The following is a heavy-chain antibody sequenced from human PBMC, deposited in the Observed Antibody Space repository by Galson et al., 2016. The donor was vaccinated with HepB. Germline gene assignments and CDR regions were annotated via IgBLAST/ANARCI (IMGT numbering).Heavy chain of an antibody. V-gene: IGHV3-23*01. J-gene: IGHJ5*02. CDR2: ITGGGGTR. CDR1: GFTFENYA. CDR3: AKERGSSDWYALPLES. Sequence: SLRLSCAASGFTFENYAMNWVRQAPGKGLEWVSGITGGGGTRYYRDSGKGRFTVSRDNSKNMVYLQMNSLGADDTAVYYRAKERGSSDWYALPLESWGQGSLVTVSS. D-gene: IGHD6-19*01.